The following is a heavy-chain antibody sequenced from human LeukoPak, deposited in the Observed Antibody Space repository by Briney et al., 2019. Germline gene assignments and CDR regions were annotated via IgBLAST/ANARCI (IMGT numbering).Heavy chain of an antibody. CDR3: ARDVQLVYGMDV. D-gene: IGHD6-6*01. V-gene: IGHV4-59*01. CDR2: VYYIGSI. CDR1: GGSTSSYY. J-gene: IGHJ6*02. Sequence: SETLSLTCSVSGGSTSSYYWSWIRQPPGKGLEWIGYVYYIGSINYNPSLKSRVTISLETSKNQVSLKLTSVTAADTAVYYCARDVQLVYGMDVRGQGTTVTVSS.